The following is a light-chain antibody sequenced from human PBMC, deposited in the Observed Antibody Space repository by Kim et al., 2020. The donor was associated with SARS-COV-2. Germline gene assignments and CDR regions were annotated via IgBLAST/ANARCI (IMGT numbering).Light chain of an antibody. J-gene: IGLJ3*02. CDR1: SSNIGSNY. CDR3: AAWDDSLSVGM. CDR2: RNH. V-gene: IGLV1-47*01. Sequence: QSVLTQPPSASGTPGQTVTISCSGSSSNIGSNYVYWYQQVPGTAPSLLIYRNHQRPSGVPDRFSGSRSGTSASLVISGLRSEDEADYFCAAWDDSLSVGMFGGGTQLTVL.